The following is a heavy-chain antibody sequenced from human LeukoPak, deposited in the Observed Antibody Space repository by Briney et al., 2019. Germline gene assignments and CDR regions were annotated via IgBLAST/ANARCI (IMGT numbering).Heavy chain of an antibody. CDR2: IYYIGST. CDR1: GGSISSYY. D-gene: IGHD5-12*01. J-gene: IGHJ4*02. V-gene: IGHV4-59*01. CDR3: ARSIVATTRGYDY. Sequence: SETLSLTCTVSGGSISSYYWSWIRQPPGKGLEWIGYIYYIGSTNYNPSLKSRVTISVDTSKNQFSLKMSSVTAADTAVYYCARSIVATTRGYDYWGQGTLVTVSS.